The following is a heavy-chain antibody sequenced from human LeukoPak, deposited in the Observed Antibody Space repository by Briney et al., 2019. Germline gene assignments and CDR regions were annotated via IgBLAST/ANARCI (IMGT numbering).Heavy chain of an antibody. V-gene: IGHV3-21*01. J-gene: IGHJ6*03. CDR2: ISSSSSYI. CDR1: GFTFSSYS. CDR3: ARIRGDDYSSSDGYMDV. D-gene: IGHD6-13*01. Sequence: PGGSLRLSCAASGFTFSSYSMNWVRQAPGKGLEWVSSISSSSSYIYYADSVKGRFTISRDNAKNSLYLQMNSLRAEDTAVYYCARIRGDDYSSSDGYMDVWGKGTTVTVSS.